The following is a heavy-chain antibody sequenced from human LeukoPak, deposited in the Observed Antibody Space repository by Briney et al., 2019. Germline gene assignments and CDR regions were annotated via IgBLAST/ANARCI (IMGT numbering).Heavy chain of an antibody. D-gene: IGHD4-17*01. CDR1: GYSFTNYW. J-gene: IGHJ5*02. CDR2: XYXGXSDT. CDR3: ARTLPTVPLNWFDT. V-gene: IGHV5-51*01. Sequence: GESLKISCKGSGYSFTNYWIXXXXXXPXXXXXXXXXXYXGXSDTRYSXXXXXXVXXSAXKSISTAYLQWSDLKASDTAMYYCARTLPTVPLNWFDTWGQGTLVTVSS.